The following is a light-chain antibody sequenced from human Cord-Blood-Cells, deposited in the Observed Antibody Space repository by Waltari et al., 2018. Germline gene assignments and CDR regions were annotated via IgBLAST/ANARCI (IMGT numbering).Light chain of an antibody. Sequence: QSALTQPASVSGSPGQSITIPRPGTSSDVGSYNLVSGYQQHPDKAPKLLIYEGSKRPSGVSNRFSGSKSGNTASLTISGLQAEDEADYYCCSYAGSSTWVFGGGTKLTVL. CDR3: CSYAGSSTWV. CDR2: EGS. CDR1: SSDVGSYNL. J-gene: IGLJ3*02. V-gene: IGLV2-23*01.